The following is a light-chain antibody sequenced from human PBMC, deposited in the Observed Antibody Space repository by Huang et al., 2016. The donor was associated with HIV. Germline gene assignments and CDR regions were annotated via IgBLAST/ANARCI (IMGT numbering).Light chain of an antibody. J-gene: IGKJ5*01. CDR2: DAS. Sequence: DIQMTQSPSSLSASVGDRVTITCQASQDINNYLNWYQQRPGRAPKRLIYDASILETGVPSRFSGSGSGTDLTFTISSLQPEDVATYYCQHYNGYPLTFGQGTR. CDR1: QDINNY. V-gene: IGKV1-33*01. CDR3: QHYNGYPLT.